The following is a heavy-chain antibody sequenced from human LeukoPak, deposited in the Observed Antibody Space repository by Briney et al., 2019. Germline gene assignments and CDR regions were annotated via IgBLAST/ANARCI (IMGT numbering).Heavy chain of an antibody. Sequence: PGGSLRLSCAASGFTFSSYAMSWVRQAPGKGLEWVSIIYSGGSTYYADSVKGRFTISRDNSKNTLYLQMNSLRAEDTAVYYCAGGERWLQLLGYWGQGTLVTVSS. CDR3: AGGERWLQLLGY. CDR1: GFTFSSYA. V-gene: IGHV3-53*01. CDR2: IYSGGST. J-gene: IGHJ4*02. D-gene: IGHD5-24*01.